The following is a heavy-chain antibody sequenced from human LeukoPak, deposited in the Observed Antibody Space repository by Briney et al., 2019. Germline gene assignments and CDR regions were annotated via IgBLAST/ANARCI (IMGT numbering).Heavy chain of an antibody. CDR3: ARGSVLRYFDWLFYCYYMDV. Sequence: ASVKVSCKASGYTFTGYYMHWVRQAPGQGLEWMGWINPNSGGTNYAQKFQGRVTMTRDTSISTAYMELSRLRPDDTAVYYCARGSVLRYFDWLFYCYYMDVWGKGTTVTVSS. CDR1: GYTFTGYY. V-gene: IGHV1-2*02. D-gene: IGHD3-9*01. J-gene: IGHJ6*03. CDR2: INPNSGGT.